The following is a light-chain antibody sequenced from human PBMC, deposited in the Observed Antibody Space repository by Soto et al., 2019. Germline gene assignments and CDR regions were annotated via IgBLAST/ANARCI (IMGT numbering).Light chain of an antibody. V-gene: IGKV1-33*01. Sequence: DIQMTQSPSSLSASVGDRVTITCQASQDIRRYLNWYQQKPGRAPKLLIYGASNLETGVPSRFSGRGYGTDFIFTISSLQPEDIGTYYCQHYDNLPPFTFGPGTKVGIK. CDR2: GAS. CDR3: QHYDNLPPFT. CDR1: QDIRRY. J-gene: IGKJ3*01.